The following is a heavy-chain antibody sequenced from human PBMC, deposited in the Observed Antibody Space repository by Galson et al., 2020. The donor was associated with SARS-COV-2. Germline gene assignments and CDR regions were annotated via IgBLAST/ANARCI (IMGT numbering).Heavy chain of an antibody. D-gene: IGHD1-1*01. Sequence: SETLSLTCTVSGGSITTVGHSWGWVRQPPGEGLEWIANIYYSGSAYYNPSLKSRVSISVDTSRKQLSLRLTDVTAADTAVYYCARDGSTIDYFDYWGQGILVTVSS. V-gene: IGHV4-39*07. J-gene: IGHJ4*02. CDR1: GGSITTVGHS. CDR3: ARDGSTIDYFDY. CDR2: IYYSGSA.